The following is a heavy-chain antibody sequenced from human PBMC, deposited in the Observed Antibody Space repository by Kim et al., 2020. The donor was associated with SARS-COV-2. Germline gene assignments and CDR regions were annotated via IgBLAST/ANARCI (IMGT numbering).Heavy chain of an antibody. CDR2: ISAYNGNTNT. J-gene: IGHJ4*02. V-gene: IGHV1-18*04. CDR1: GYTFTTYG. D-gene: IGHD6-6*01. Sequence: ASVKVSCKASGYTFTTYGISWVRQAPGQGLEWMGWISAYNGNTNTNYAQKLQGRVTMTTDTSTSTAYMELRSLRSDDTAVYYCARSVRAAPHYVDYWGQGTLVTVSS. CDR3: ARSVRAAPHYVDY.